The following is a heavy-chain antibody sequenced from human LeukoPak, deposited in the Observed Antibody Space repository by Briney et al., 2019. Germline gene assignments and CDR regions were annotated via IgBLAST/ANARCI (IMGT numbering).Heavy chain of an antibody. J-gene: IGHJ4*02. CDR3: ASRPRGLRLGELSLY. CDR2: IYTSGST. Sequence: SETLSLTCTVSGGSISSYYWSWIRQPAGKGLEWIGRIYTSGSTNYNPSLKSRVTISVDTSKNQLSLKLSSVTAADTAVYYCASRPRGLRLGELSLYWGQGTLVTVSS. D-gene: IGHD3-16*02. CDR1: GGSISSYY. V-gene: IGHV4-4*07.